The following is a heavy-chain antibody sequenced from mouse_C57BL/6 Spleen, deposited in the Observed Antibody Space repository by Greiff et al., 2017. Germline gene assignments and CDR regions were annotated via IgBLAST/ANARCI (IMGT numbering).Heavy chain of an antibody. V-gene: IGHV1-52*01. CDR1: GYTFTSYW. Sequence: VQLQQPGAELVRPGSSVKLSCKASGYTFTSYWMHWVKQRPIQGLEWIGNIDPSDSETHYNQKFKDKATLTVDKSSSTAYMQLSSLTSEDSAVYYCARGRGITTVVDYYAMDYWGQGTSVTVSS. J-gene: IGHJ4*01. D-gene: IGHD1-1*01. CDR2: IDPSDSET. CDR3: ARGRGITTVVDYYAMDY.